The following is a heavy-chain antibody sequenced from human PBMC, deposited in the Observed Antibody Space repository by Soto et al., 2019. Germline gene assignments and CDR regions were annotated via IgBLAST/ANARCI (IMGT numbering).Heavy chain of an antibody. V-gene: IGHV3-23*01. CDR1: GFTFSSYA. Sequence: GGSLRLSCAASGFTFSSYAMSWVRQAPGKGLEWVSAISGSGGSTYYADSVKGRFTISRDNSKNTLYLQMNSLRAEDTAVYYCAKAQLLSARQTLTFDYWGQGTLVTVSS. J-gene: IGHJ4*02. CDR2: ISGSGGST. D-gene: IGHD1-1*01. CDR3: AKAQLLSARQTLTFDY.